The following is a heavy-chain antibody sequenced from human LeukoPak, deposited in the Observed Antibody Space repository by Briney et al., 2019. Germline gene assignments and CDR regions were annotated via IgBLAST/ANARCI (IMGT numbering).Heavy chain of an antibody. Sequence: GGSLRLSCAASGFTFEDYAMNWVRQAPGKGLEWVSGISWNSGSIAYADSVKGRFTISRDNAKDSLYLQMNSLRAEDTALYYCAKDSSSWFFGAQDNWGQGTLVTVSS. V-gene: IGHV3-9*01. D-gene: IGHD6-13*01. CDR3: AKDSSSWFFGAQDN. CDR1: GFTFEDYA. J-gene: IGHJ4*02. CDR2: ISWNSGSI.